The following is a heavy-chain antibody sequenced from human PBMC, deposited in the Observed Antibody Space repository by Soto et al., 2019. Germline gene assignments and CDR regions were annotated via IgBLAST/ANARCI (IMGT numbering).Heavy chain of an antibody. CDR3: AKGIGDIVPSDV. CDR1: GFTFSNDA. Sequence: LRLSCAASGFTFSNDAMSWVRQAPGKGLEWVSAISGGGDATYYAHSVKGRFTISRDNSKNTLYLQMNSLRAEDTAVYYCAKGIGDIVPSDVWGQGTTVTVSS. V-gene: IGHV3-23*01. CDR2: ISGGGDAT. D-gene: IGHD2-8*01. J-gene: IGHJ6*02.